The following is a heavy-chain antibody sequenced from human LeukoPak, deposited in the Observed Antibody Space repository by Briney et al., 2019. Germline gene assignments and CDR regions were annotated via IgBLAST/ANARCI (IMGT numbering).Heavy chain of an antibody. J-gene: IGHJ6*02. D-gene: IGHD3-22*01. V-gene: IGHV4-31*03. Sequence: SQTLSLTCTVSGGSISSGGYYWSWIRQHPGKGLEWIGYIYYSGSTYYNPSLKSRVTISVDTSKNQFSLKLSSVTAADTAVYYCARVPVYYYDSSGYLVGYYGMDVWGQGTTVTVSS. CDR2: IYYSGST. CDR1: GGSISSGGYY. CDR3: ARVPVYYYDSSGYLVGYYGMDV.